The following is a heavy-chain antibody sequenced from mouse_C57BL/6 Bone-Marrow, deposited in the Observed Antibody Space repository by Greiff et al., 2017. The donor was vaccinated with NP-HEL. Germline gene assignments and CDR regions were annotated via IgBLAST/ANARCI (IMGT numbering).Heavy chain of an antibody. CDR2: IWSDGST. J-gene: IGHJ4*01. Sequence: VQGVESGPGLVAPSQSLSITCTVSGFSLTSYGVHWVRQPPGKGLEWLVVIWSDGSTTYNSALKSRLSISKDNSKSQVFLKMNSLQTDDTAMYYCARQGGYYLYYYAMDYWGQGTSVTVSS. CDR3: ARQGGYYLYYYAMDY. V-gene: IGHV2-6-1*01. CDR1: GFSLTSYG. D-gene: IGHD2-3*01.